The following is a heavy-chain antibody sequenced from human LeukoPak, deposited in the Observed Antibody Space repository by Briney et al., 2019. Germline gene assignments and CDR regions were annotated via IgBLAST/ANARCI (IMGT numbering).Heavy chain of an antibody. D-gene: IGHD6-19*01. CDR1: GFTFSSYG. CDR2: IRYDGSNK. V-gene: IGHV3-30*02. Sequence: GGSLRLSCAASGFTFSSYGMHWVRQAPGKGLEWVAFIRYDGSNKYYADSVKGRFTISRDNSKNTLYLQMNSLRAEDTAVYYCAKVSQQWLAYFFDYWGQGTLVTVSS. CDR3: AKVSQQWLAYFFDY. J-gene: IGHJ4*02.